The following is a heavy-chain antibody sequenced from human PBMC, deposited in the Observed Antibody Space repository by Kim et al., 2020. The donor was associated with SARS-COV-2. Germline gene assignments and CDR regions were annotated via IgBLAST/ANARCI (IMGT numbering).Heavy chain of an antibody. J-gene: IGHJ4*02. CDR3: ARGFSRAAYGGRFDY. V-gene: IGHV4-34*01. D-gene: IGHD4-17*01. CDR1: GGSFSGYY. Sequence: SETLSLTCAVYGGSFSGYYWSWIRQPPGKGLEWIGEINHSGSTNYNPSLKSRVTISVDTSKNQFSLKLSSVTAADTAVYYCARGFSRAAYGGRFDYWGQGTLVTVSS. CDR2: INHSGST.